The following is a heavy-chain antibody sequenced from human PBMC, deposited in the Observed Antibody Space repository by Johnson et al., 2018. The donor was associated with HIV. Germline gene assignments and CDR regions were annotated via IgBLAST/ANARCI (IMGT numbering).Heavy chain of an antibody. CDR2: IYSGGST. CDR1: GFTVSSNY. CDR3: AKDRGGYYDSSGYGAFDI. Sequence: VQLVESGGGLVQPGGSLRLSCAASGFTVSSNYLSWVRPAPGKGLEWVSVIYSGGSTYYADSVKGRFPTSRDNSKNTPYLQMNSLRAEHTAVYYCAKDRGGYYDSSGYGAFDIWGQGTMVTVSS. D-gene: IGHD3-22*01. V-gene: IGHV3-66*02. J-gene: IGHJ3*02.